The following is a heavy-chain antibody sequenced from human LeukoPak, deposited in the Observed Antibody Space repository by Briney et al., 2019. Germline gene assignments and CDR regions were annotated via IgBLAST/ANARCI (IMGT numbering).Heavy chain of an antibody. CDR1: GFTFSSYG. CDR3: ARDPVSYSSSWYN. D-gene: IGHD6-13*01. J-gene: IGHJ4*02. V-gene: IGHV3-33*01. Sequence: PGRSLRLSCAASGFTFSSYGMHWVRQAPGKGLEWVAVIWYDGSNKYYADSVKGRFTISRDNSKNTLYLQMNSLRAEDTAVYYCARDPVSYSSSWYNWGQGTLVTVSS. CDR2: IWYDGSNK.